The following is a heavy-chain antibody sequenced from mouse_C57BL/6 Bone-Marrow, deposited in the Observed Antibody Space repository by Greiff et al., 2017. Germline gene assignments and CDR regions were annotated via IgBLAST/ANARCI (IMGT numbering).Heavy chain of an antibody. CDR3: ARSGVYYYGSSYYWYFDV. V-gene: IGHV1-64*01. Sequence: QVQLKQPGAELVKPGASVKLSCKASGYTFTSYWMHWVKQRPGQGLEWIGMIHPNSGSTNYNEKFKSKATLTVDKSSSTAYMQLSSLTSEDSAVYYCARSGVYYYGSSYYWYFDVWGTGTTVTVSS. CDR1: GYTFTSYW. D-gene: IGHD1-1*01. CDR2: IHPNSGST. J-gene: IGHJ1*03.